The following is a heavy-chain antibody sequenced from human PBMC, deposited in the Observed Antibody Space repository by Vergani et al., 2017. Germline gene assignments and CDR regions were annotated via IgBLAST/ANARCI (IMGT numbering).Heavy chain of an antibody. D-gene: IGHD1-1*01. CDR1: GFTFSSYW. V-gene: IGHV3-7*01. CDR3: AKDRQLERRKDYCCGMDV. J-gene: IGHJ6*02. Sequence: EVQLVESGGGLVKPGGSLRLSCAASGFTFSSYWMSWVRQAPGKGLEWVANIKQDGSEKYYADSVKGRFTISRDNSKNTLYLQMNSLRAEDTAVYYCAKDRQLERRKDYCCGMDVWGQGTTVTVSS. CDR2: IKQDGSEK.